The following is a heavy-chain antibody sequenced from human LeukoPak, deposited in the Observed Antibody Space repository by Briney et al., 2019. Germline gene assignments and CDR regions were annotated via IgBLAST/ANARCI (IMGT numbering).Heavy chain of an antibody. J-gene: IGHJ4*02. D-gene: IGHD3-9*01. CDR2: ISSSSSYI. Sequence: GGSLRLSCAASGSTFSSYSMNWVRQAPGKGLEWVSSISSSSSYIYYADSVKGRFTISRDNAKNSLYLQMNSLRAEDTAVHYCARDAPLSRLRYFDQHYFDYWGQGTLVTVSS. CDR1: GSTFSSYS. V-gene: IGHV3-21*01. CDR3: ARDAPLSRLRYFDQHYFDY.